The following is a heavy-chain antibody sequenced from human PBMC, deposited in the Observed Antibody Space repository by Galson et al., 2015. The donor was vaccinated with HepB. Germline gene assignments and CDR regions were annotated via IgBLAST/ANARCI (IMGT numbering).Heavy chain of an antibody. V-gene: IGHV1-2*06. CDR3: ARFEHNYYYGMDV. J-gene: IGHJ6*02. Sequence: SVKVSCRASGYTFTGYYMHWVRQAPGQGLEWMGRINPNSGGTNYAQKFQGRVTMTRDTSISTAYMELSRLRSDDTAVYYCARFEHNYYYGMDVWGQGTTVTVSS. CDR2: INPNSGGT. CDR1: GYTFTGYY.